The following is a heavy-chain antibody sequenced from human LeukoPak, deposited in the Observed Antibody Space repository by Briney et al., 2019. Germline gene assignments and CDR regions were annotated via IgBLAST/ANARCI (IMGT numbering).Heavy chain of an antibody. CDR3: ARLGYCSSTSCYQGWFDP. Sequence: SETLSLICTVSGGSISSSSYYWGWIRQPPGKGLEWIGSIYYSGSTYYNPSLKSRVTISVDTSKNHFSLKLSSATAADTAVYYCARLGYCSSTSCYQGWFDPWGQGTLVTVSS. CDR2: IYYSGST. CDR1: GGSISSSSYY. J-gene: IGHJ5*02. V-gene: IGHV4-39*01. D-gene: IGHD2-2*01.